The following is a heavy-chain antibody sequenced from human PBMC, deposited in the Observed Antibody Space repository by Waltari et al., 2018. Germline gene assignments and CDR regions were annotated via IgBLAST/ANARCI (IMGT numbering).Heavy chain of an antibody. CDR1: GFTFRGDA. CDR3: VKGSGWFNY. J-gene: IGHJ4*02. CDR2: ISSYADKP. D-gene: IGHD6-19*01. V-gene: IGHV3-64D*06. Sequence: EVQLVEPGGGLVQPGGSQRLSCSASGFTFRGDAMHWVRQSPGKGLGKLSAISSYADKPYYADAVEGRFTIAGVNSKNTLYLQMGSLRAEDTAVYYCVKGSGWFNYWGQGPLVSVS.